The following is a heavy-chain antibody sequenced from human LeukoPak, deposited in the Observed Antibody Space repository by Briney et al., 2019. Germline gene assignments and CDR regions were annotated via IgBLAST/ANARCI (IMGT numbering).Heavy chain of an antibody. D-gene: IGHD6-13*01. V-gene: IGHV3-7*01. Sequence: GGSLRLSCAASGFTFSSYWMSWVRQAPGKGLEWVANIKQDGSEKYYVDSVKGRFTISRDNAKNSLYLQMNSLRAEDTAVYYCARDPEQQLVTGNDWFDPWGQGTLVTVSS. CDR2: IKQDGSEK. CDR1: GFTFSSYW. CDR3: ARDPEQQLVTGNDWFDP. J-gene: IGHJ5*02.